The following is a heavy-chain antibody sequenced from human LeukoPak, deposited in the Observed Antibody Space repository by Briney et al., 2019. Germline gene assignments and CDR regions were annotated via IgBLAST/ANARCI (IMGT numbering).Heavy chain of an antibody. V-gene: IGHV3-23*01. J-gene: IGHJ4*02. Sequence: PGGSLRLSCAASGFTFSSYAMGWVRQTPGKGLGWGSAISGSGGSTYYTDSVKGRFTIARYNSKNTLYRQMNSLRAEDTAVYSCANSDFWSGCFPPPDFWGQGTLVTVSS. CDR1: GFTFSSYA. CDR2: ISGSGGST. D-gene: IGHD3-3*01. CDR3: ANSDFWSGCFPPPDF.